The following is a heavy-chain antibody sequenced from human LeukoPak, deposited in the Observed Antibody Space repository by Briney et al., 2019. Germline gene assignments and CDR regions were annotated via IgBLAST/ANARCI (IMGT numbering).Heavy chain of an antibody. J-gene: IGHJ4*02. V-gene: IGHV3-53*01. Sequence: GGSLSLSCAASGFTVSNNYMSWVRQAPGKGLEWVSIIYSGSSTYSADSVKGRFTISRDSSKNTLYLQINSLRAEDTAVYYCARGSVITLVRGVINDGYFDYWGQGTLVTVSS. CDR3: ARGSVITLVRGVINDGYFDY. D-gene: IGHD3-10*01. CDR1: GFTVSNNY. CDR2: IYSGSST.